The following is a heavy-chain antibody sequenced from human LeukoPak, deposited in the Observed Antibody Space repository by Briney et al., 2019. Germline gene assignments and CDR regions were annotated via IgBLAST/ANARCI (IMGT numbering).Heavy chain of an antibody. D-gene: IGHD3-22*01. CDR3: ARDGGYYDSSGYFWSGYYYYMDV. J-gene: IGHJ6*03. CDR1: GFTFSSYS. Sequence: SGGSLRLSCAASGFTFSSYSMNWVRQAPGKGLEWVSYISSSSSTIYYADSVKGRFTISRDNAKNSLYLQMNSLRAEDTAVYYCARDGGYYDSSGYFWSGYYYYMDVWGKGTTVTVSS. V-gene: IGHV3-48*01. CDR2: ISSSSSTI.